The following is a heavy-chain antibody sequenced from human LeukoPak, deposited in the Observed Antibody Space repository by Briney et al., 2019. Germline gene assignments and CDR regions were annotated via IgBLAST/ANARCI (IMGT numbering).Heavy chain of an antibody. Sequence: SESLSLTCTVAGGSISSYYWSWIRQPPGKGLEWIGYIYYSGRTNYNPSLKSRVTISVDTSKNQFSLKLSSVTAADTAVYYCARGGMVTMVRGVSFDYWGQGTLVTVSS. D-gene: IGHD3-10*01. CDR1: GGSISSYY. CDR3: ARGGMVTMVRGVSFDY. CDR2: IYYSGRT. J-gene: IGHJ4*02. V-gene: IGHV4-59*01.